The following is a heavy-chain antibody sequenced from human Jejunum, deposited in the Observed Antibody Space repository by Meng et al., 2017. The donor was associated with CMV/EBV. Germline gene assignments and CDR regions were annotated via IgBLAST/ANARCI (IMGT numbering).Heavy chain of an antibody. CDR2: ISTHSTYI. J-gene: IGHJ4*02. D-gene: IGHD2-2*01. CDR3: ASGFCGSTTCYREFDY. V-gene: IGHV3-21*01. Sequence: IFASSTMSLVRPVPGKGLEWVSSISTHSTYISYADSVKGRFTISRDNAKNSLYLQVDSLRAEDTAVYYCASGFCGSTTCYREFDYWGQGTLVTVSS. CDR1: IFASST.